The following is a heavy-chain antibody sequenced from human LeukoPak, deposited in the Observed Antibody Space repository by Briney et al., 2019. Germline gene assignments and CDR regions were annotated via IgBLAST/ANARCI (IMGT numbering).Heavy chain of an antibody. CDR3: ARDGGQYYYDSSGYYYPGY. Sequence: ASVKVSCKASGYTFTSYGISWVRQAPGQGLEWMGWISAYNGNTNYAQKLQGRVTMTTDTSTSTAYMELRSLRSDVTAVYYCARDGGQYYYDSSGYYYPGYWGQGTLVTVSS. CDR2: ISAYNGNT. V-gene: IGHV1-18*01. CDR1: GYTFTSYG. D-gene: IGHD3-22*01. J-gene: IGHJ4*02.